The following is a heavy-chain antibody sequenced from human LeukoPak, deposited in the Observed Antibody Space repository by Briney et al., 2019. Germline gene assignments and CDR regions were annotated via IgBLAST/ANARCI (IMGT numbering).Heavy chain of an antibody. V-gene: IGHV3-48*01. CDR3: ARDPAQWLVWNYYYYMDV. CDR1: GFTFSSYS. CDR2: ISSRSATI. J-gene: IGHJ6*03. Sequence: GGSLRLSCAASGFTFSSYSMNWVRQAPGKGLEWVSYISSRSATIYYADSVKGRFTISRDNAKNSLYLQMNSLRAEDTAVYYCARDPAQWLVWNYYYYMDVWGKGTTVTISS. D-gene: IGHD6-19*01.